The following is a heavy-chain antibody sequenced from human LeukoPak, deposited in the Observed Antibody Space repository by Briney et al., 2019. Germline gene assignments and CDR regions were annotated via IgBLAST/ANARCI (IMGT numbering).Heavy chain of an antibody. V-gene: IGHV1-69*05. D-gene: IGHD4/OR15-4a*01. CDR2: IIPIFGTA. CDR1: GGTFSSYA. J-gene: IGHJ3*02. Sequence: SVKVSCKASGGTFSSYAISWVRQAPGQGLEWMGRIIPIFGTANYAQKFQGRVTITTDESMSTAYMELSSLRSEDTAVYCCARDTTMVGAYDAFDIWGQGTMVTVSS. CDR3: ARDTTMVGAYDAFDI.